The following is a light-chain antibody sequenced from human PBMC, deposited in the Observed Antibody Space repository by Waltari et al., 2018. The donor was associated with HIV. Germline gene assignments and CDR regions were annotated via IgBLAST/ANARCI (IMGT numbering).Light chain of an antibody. CDR2: DAS. Sequence: EIVMTQSPGTLSLSPGERVTLSCRASQRVNTNLAWYQQKVGQAPRLIIYDASTGASGVPPRFSGSGSGTDFTLTISGLQSEDFAVYYCQQYHNWPYTFGQGTTLEIK. J-gene: IGKJ2*01. CDR1: QRVNTN. CDR3: QQYHNWPYT. V-gene: IGKV3-15*01.